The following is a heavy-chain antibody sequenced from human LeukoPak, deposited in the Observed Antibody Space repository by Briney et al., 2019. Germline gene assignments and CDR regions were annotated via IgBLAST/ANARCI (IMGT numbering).Heavy chain of an antibody. CDR1: GFTVSSNS. D-gene: IGHD6-13*01. V-gene: IGHV3-48*01. Sequence: GGSLRLSCTVSGFTVSSNSMSWVRQAPGKGPEWVSYISSSSSTIYYADSVKGRFTISRDNAKNSLYLQMNSLRAEDTAVYYCARYSPLFDKWGQGTLVTVSS. CDR2: ISSSSSTI. J-gene: IGHJ4*02. CDR3: ARYSPLFDK.